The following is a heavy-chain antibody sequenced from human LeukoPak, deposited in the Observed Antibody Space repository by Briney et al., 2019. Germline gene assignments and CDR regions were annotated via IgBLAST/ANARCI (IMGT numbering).Heavy chain of an antibody. CDR1: GFTLASYS. CDR2: ISGDSTYI. D-gene: IGHD1-1*01. V-gene: IGHV3-21*01. CDR3: ARVSGRLERQSDLDY. Sequence: GGSLRLSCAASGFTLASYSMNWVRQAPGKGLEWVSSISGDSTYIYNAGSVKGRFTISRDNAQASLYLQMISLRADDTAVYYCARVSGRLERQSDLDYWGQGTLVIVSS. J-gene: IGHJ4*02.